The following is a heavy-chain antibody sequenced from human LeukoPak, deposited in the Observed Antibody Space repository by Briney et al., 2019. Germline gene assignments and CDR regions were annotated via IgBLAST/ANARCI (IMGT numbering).Heavy chain of an antibody. CDR2: ISAYNGNT. CDR3: AREILGEYYFDY. V-gene: IGHV1-18*01. J-gene: IGHJ4*02. CDR1: GYTFTSYA. Sequence: GASVKVSCKTSGYTFTSYAFRWVRQAPGQGLEWMGWISAYNGNTNYAQKLQGRVTMTTDTSTSTAYKELRSLRSDDTAVYYCAREILGEYYFDYWGQGTLVTVSS.